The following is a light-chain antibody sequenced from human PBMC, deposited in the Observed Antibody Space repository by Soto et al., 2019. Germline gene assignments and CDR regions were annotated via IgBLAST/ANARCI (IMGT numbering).Light chain of an antibody. CDR2: DVS. CDR1: SADVGIYNR. J-gene: IGLJ1*01. Sequence: QSALTQPPSVSGSPGQSVTISCTGTSADVGIYNRVAWYQQPPGTSPKLVICDVSNRPSGVPDRFSGSKSGSTASLTISGLQAEDVADYYCSSYTTSNTYVFGTGTKLTVL. CDR3: SSYTTSNTYV. V-gene: IGLV2-18*02.